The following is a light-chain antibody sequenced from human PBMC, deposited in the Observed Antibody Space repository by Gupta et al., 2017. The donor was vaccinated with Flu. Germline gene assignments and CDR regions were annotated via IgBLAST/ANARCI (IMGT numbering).Light chain of an antibody. CDR2: DAS. J-gene: IGKJ4*01. Sequence: PATLSLSPGERATFSCRASQSIDNWLAWYQQKPGQAPRLLLSDASDRATGIPARFSGSGSGTDFTLTISSLDPEDFAVYYCQQRREWPLTFGGGTKVEIK. V-gene: IGKV3-11*01. CDR1: QSIDNW. CDR3: QQRREWPLT.